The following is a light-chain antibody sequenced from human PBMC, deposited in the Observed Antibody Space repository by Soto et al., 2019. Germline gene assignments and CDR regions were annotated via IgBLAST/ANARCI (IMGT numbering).Light chain of an antibody. Sequence: DIQMTQSPSSLSASVGDRVTITCQARQDISNYLNWYQQKPGKAPKLLIYDASNLETGIPSRFSGSGCCTDFTFAIRSLQPKDLATYYGQQDDNRPLFTFGPGTKVDIK. J-gene: IGKJ3*01. CDR2: DAS. CDR1: QDISNY. V-gene: IGKV1-33*01. CDR3: QQDDNRPLFT.